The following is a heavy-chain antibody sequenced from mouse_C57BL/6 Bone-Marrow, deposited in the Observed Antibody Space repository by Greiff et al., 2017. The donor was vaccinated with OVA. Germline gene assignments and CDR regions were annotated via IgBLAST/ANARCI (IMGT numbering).Heavy chain of an antibody. J-gene: IGHJ4*01. CDR1: GYTFTSYW. CDR2: IDPNSGGT. Sequence: QVQLKQPGAELVKPGASVKLSCKASGYTFTSYWMNWVKQRPGRGLEWIGRIDPNSGGTKYNEKFKSKATLTVDKPSSTAYMQLSSLTSEDSAVYYCAKERYYGSSAYYYAMDYWGQGTSVTVSS. V-gene: IGHV1-72*01. D-gene: IGHD1-1*01. CDR3: AKERYYGSSAYYYAMDY.